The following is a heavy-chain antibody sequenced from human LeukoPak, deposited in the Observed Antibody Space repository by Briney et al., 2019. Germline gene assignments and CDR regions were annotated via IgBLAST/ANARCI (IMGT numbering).Heavy chain of an antibody. J-gene: IGHJ4*02. V-gene: IGHV3-74*01. CDR1: GFTFISYW. CDR2: INSDGSST. CDR3: ARESGSGSQIDY. Sequence: GGSLRLSCAASGFTFISYWMHWVRQAPGKGLVWVSRINSDGSSTSYADSVKGRFTISRDNAKNALYLQMNSLRAEDTAVYYCARESGSGSQIDYWGQGTLVTVSS. D-gene: IGHD3-10*01.